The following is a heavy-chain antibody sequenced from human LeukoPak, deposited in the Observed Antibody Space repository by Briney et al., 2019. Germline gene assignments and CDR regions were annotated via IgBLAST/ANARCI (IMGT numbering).Heavy chain of an antibody. CDR3: ARQWHGGDY. D-gene: IGHD2-15*01. CDR2: IYYSGST. J-gene: IGHJ4*02. Sequence: SETLSLTCTVSGGSISSSSYYWGWIRQPRGKGVEWIGSIYYSGSTYYNPSLKSRFTISVDTSKNQFSLKLSSVTAADTAVYYCARQWHGGDYWGQGTLVTVSS. V-gene: IGHV4-39*01. CDR1: GGSISSSSYY.